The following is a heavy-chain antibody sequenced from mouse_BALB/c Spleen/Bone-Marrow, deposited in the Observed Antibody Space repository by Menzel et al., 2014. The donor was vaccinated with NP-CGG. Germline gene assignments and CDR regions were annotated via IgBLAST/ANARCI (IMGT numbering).Heavy chain of an antibody. CDR1: GFTFSSYA. J-gene: IGHJ2*01. Sequence: EVQLVESGENLVKPGGSLKLSCAASGFTFSSYAMSWVRQTPEKRLEWVATIRSGGSYTYYPDSVKGRFTISKDNSKSTLYLQMRSLRSEDKAMYYCTSQGDGYYDYWGQGTPLTVS. V-gene: IGHV5-9-3*01. CDR3: TSQGDGYYDY. D-gene: IGHD2-3*01. CDR2: IRSGGSYT.